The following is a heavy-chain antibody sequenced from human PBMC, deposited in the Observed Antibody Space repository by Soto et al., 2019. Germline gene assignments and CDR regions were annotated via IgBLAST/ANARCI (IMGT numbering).Heavy chain of an antibody. CDR3: TGYYKAGGDV. V-gene: IGHV3-23*01. CDR1: GFTFSSYA. D-gene: IGHD1-26*01. Sequence: LRLSCAASGFTFSSYAMSWVRHAPGKGLEWVSAISGSGGSTYYADSVRGRFTISRDKSKNTLYLQMNRLRAKDTAEYYSTGYYKAGGDVWGQGTTVTVSS. J-gene: IGHJ6*02. CDR2: ISGSGGST.